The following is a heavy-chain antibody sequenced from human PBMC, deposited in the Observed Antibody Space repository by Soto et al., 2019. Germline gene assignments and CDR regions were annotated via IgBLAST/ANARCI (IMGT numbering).Heavy chain of an antibody. J-gene: IGHJ4*02. CDR3: AKDSYDILTGQKRYFDS. V-gene: IGHV3-43*01. Sequence: PGGSVRLSCAASGFTFNAYTMHWVRQAPGKGLEWVSLISWDGGITYYGDSVKGRFTVSRDNSDNSLYLQMTSLRSDDTAFYYCAKDSYDILTGQKRYFDSWGQGTLVTVSS. D-gene: IGHD3-9*01. CDR1: GFTFNAYT. CDR2: ISWDGGIT.